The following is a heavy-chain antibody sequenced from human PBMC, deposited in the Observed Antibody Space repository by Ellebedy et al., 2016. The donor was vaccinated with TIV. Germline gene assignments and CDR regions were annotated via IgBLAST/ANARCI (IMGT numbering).Heavy chain of an antibody. J-gene: IGHJ4*02. CDR2: IHQDGSDK. V-gene: IGHV3-7*03. D-gene: IGHD3-16*01. CDR1: GFTFSNYY. Sequence: GESLKISCAASGFTFSNYYMTCVRQAPGQGLEWVANIHQDGSDKHYVDSVKGRFTISRDNAKNSLYLQMNSLRAEDTAVYYCAQRGADYWGQGTPVTVSS. CDR3: AQRGADY.